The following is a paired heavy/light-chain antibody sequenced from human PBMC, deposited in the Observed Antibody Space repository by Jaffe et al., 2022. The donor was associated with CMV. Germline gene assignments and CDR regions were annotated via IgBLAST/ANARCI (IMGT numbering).Light chain of an antibody. CDR3: QQSYSTPG. CDR2: AAS. V-gene: IGKV1-39*01. Sequence: DIQMTQSPSSLSASVGDRVTITCRASQSISSYLNWYQQKPGKAPKLLIYAASSLQSGVPSRFSGSGSGTDFTLTISSLQPEDFATYYCQQSYSTPGFGGGTKVEIK. CDR1: QSISSY. J-gene: IGKJ4*01.
Heavy chain of an antibody. J-gene: IGHJ4*02. D-gene: IGHD5-18*01. CDR1: GGSFSGYY. CDR3: ASRSVDTAMVEGDYFDY. CDR2: INHSGST. V-gene: IGHV4-34*01. Sequence: QVQLQQWGAGLLKPSETLSLTCAVYGGSFSGYYWSWIRQPPGKGLEWIGEINHSGSTNYNPSLKSRVTISVDTSKNQFSLKLSSVTAADTAVYYCASRSVDTAMVEGDYFDYWGQGTLVTVSS.